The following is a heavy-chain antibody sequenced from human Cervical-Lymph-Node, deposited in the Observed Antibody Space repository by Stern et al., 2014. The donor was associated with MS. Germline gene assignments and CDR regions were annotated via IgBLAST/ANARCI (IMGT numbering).Heavy chain of an antibody. V-gene: IGHV3-30*18. CDR2: ISYDGSNK. Sequence: QMQLVQSGGGVVQPGRSLRLSCAASGFTFSSYGMHWVRQAPGKGLEWVAVISYDGSNKYYADSVKGRFTISRDNSKNTLYLQMNSLRAEDTAVYYCAKVINPGEYYGMDVWGQGTTVTVSS. CDR1: GFTFSSYG. CDR3: AKVINPGEYYGMDV. J-gene: IGHJ6*02. D-gene: IGHD3-10*01.